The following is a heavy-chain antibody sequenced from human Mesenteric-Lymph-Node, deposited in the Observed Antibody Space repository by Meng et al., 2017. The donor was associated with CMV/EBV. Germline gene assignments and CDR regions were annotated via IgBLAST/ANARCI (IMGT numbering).Heavy chain of an antibody. CDR1: GYSISSGYY. D-gene: IGHD2-2*02. CDR2: IYHSGST. V-gene: IGHV4-38-2*02. Sequence: SETLSLTCTVSGYSISSGYYWGWIRQPPGKGLEWIGSIYHSGSTYYNPSLKSRVTISVDTSKNQFSLKLSSVTAADTAVYYCARDRACSSTSCYTDAFDIWGQGTMVTVSS. J-gene: IGHJ3*02. CDR3: ARDRACSSTSCYTDAFDI.